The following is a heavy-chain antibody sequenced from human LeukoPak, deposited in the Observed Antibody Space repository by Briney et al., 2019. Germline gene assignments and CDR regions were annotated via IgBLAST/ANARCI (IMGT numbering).Heavy chain of an antibody. D-gene: IGHD2-15*01. J-gene: IGHJ6*03. CDR3: ATPGKLLANYMDV. Sequence: ASVKVSCKASGYTFTSYGISWVRQAPGQGLEWMGWISAYNGNTNYAQKLQGRVTITTDESTSTAYMELSSLRSEDTAVYYCATPGKLLANYMDVWGKGTTVTVSS. CDR2: ISAYNGNT. V-gene: IGHV1-18*01. CDR1: GYTFTSYG.